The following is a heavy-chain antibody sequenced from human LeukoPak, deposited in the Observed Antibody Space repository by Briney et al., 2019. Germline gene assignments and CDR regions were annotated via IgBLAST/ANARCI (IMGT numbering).Heavy chain of an antibody. J-gene: IGHJ5*02. CDR2: MSSSGST. D-gene: IGHD1-1*01. CDR1: GGSISRYY. Sequence: SETLSLTCTVSGGSISRYYWSWIRQPPGKGLEWIGYMSSSGSTNYNPSLKSRVTISVDTSKNQFSLKLSSVTAADTAVYYCARVGMSYWKLFDPWGQGTLVTVSS. V-gene: IGHV4-59*12. CDR3: ARVGMSYWKLFDP.